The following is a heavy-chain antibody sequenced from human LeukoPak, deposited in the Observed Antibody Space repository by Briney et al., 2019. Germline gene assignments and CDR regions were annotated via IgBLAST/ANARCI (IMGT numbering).Heavy chain of an antibody. J-gene: IGHJ5*02. CDR3: ARVQGYCSSTSCPNWFDP. Sequence: PSETLSLTCTVSGGSISSYYWSWIRQPPGKGLEWIGYIYYSGSTNYNPSLKSRVTISVDTSKNQFSLKLSSVTAADTAVYYCARVQGYCSSTSCPNWFDPWGQGTLVTVS. D-gene: IGHD2-2*01. CDR2: IYYSGST. CDR1: GGSISSYY. V-gene: IGHV4-59*01.